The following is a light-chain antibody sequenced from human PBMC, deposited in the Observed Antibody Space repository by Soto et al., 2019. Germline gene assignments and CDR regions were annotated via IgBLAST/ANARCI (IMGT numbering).Light chain of an antibody. Sequence: DLQMTQSPSTLSASVGDRVTITCRASQSISSWLAWYQQKPGKAPKLLIYKASSLESGVPSRFSGTGSGTEFTLTISSRQPDDFATYYCKQYNSYSTFGQGTKLEIK. J-gene: IGKJ2*01. CDR2: KAS. CDR3: KQYNSYST. V-gene: IGKV1-5*03. CDR1: QSISSW.